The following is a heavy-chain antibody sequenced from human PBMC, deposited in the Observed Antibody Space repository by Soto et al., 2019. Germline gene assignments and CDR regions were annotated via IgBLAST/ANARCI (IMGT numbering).Heavy chain of an antibody. Sequence: QVQLVQSGAEVKKPGSSVKGSCKVSGGAFSSYALTWVRQAPGQGLEWMGGVIPMSGTPNYAQKFQGRVTITADESTTTAYMEMSSLRSEDTAVYYCASSYGTSWYGDYWGQGTLVTVSS. J-gene: IGHJ4*02. D-gene: IGHD6-13*01. V-gene: IGHV1-69*01. CDR3: ASSYGTSWYGDY. CDR1: GGAFSSYA. CDR2: VIPMSGTP.